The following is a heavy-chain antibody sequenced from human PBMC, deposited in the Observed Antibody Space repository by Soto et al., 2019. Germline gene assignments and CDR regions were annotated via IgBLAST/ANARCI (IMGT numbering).Heavy chain of an antibody. J-gene: IGHJ4*02. CDR1: VFTGSSYA. V-gene: IGHV3-23*01. CDR3: AKRRGAGGHFDY. D-gene: IGHD2-15*01. Sequence: PGGPLRLSGAAPVFTGSSYAMGWVRQGPGKGLEWVAVVSIGGSTHYADSVRGRFTISRDNSKNTLSLQMNSLTAEDTAVYFCAKRRGAGGHFDYWGQGALVTVS. CDR2: VSIGGST.